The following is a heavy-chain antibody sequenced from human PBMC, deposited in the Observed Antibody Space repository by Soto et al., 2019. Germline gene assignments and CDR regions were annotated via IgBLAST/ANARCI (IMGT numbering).Heavy chain of an antibody. V-gene: IGHV1-69*06. CDR2: TLPIFGTA. CDR1: GGTFGNYA. CDR3: VRESHEIVAVPATVMGPFTWFDP. D-gene: IGHD2-2*01. J-gene: IGHJ5*02. Sequence: QVQLVQSGAEVKTPGSSVKVSCKASGGTFGNYAISWVRQAPGQGLEWLGGTLPIFGTANYAQKFQGRVTITADRSTSTDYMELSSLTSEDTAVYYCVRESHEIVAVPATVMGPFTWFDPWGQGTLVTVSS.